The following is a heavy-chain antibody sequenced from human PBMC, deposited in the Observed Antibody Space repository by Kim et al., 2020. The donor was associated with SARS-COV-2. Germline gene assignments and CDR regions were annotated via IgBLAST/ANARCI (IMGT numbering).Heavy chain of an antibody. CDR2: ISTYNANT. D-gene: IGHD3-10*01. J-gene: IGHJ3*02. CDR1: GYTFTSYG. V-gene: IGHV1-18*01. Sequence: ASVKVSCKASGYTFTSYGINWVRQAPGQGLEWMGWISTYNANTNYAQKLQGRVTMTTDTSTSTAYMELRSLRSDDTAVYYCARNYGSGSYVFQSDAFDIWGLGTMVTVSS. CDR3: ARNYGSGSYVFQSDAFDI.